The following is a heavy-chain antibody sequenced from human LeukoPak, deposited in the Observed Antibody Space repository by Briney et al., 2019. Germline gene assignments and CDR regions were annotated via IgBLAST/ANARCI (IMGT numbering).Heavy chain of an antibody. V-gene: IGHV1-2*02. D-gene: IGHD2-2*01. CDR3: ARDGGWYQLLWWFDP. J-gene: IGHJ5*02. CDR1: GYTFTGYY. CDR2: INPNSGGT. Sequence: GASVKVSCKASGYTFTGYYMHWVRQAPGQGLERMGWINPNSGGTNYAQKFQGRVTMTRDTSISTAYMELSRLRSDDTAVYYCARDGGWYQLLWWFDPWGQGTLVTVSS.